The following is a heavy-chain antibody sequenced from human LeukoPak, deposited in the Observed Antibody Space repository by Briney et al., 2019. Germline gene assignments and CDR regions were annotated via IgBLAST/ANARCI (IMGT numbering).Heavy chain of an antibody. J-gene: IGHJ4*02. V-gene: IGHV3-21*01. CDR2: ISSSSSYI. CDR1: GFTFSTYS. Sequence: GGSLRLSCAASGFTFSTYSMNWVRQTPGKGLEWVSSISSSSSYIYYADSVKGRFTISRDNAKNSLYLQMNSLRADDTAVYYCAREYYYDSSGYYHRWYFDYWGQGTLVTVSS. CDR3: AREYYYDSSGYYHRWYFDY. D-gene: IGHD3-22*01.